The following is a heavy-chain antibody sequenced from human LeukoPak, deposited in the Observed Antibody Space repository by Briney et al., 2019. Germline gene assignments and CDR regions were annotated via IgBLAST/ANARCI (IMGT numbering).Heavy chain of an antibody. D-gene: IGHD6-6*01. V-gene: IGHV3-23*01. CDR1: GFTFSSYA. CDR3: TSSSSRGIYYYYYYMGV. CDR2: ISGSGGST. Sequence: PGGSLRLSCAASGFTFSSYAMSWVRQAPGKGLEWASAISGSGGSTYYADSVKGRFTISRDNSKNTLYLQMNSLRAEDTAVYYCTSSSSRGIYYYYYYMGVWGKGTTVTVSS. J-gene: IGHJ6*03.